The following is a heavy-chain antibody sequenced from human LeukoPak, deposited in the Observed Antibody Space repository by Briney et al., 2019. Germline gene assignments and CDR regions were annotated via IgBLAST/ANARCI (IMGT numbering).Heavy chain of an antibody. CDR2: IIPIFGIA. Sequence: SVKVSCKASGGTFSSYAISWVRQAPGQGLEWMGRIIPIFGIANYAQKFQGRVTITADKSTSTAYMELSSLRSEDTAVYYCARDEDDFWSGYSNFDYWGQGTLVTVSS. D-gene: IGHD3-3*01. CDR1: GGTFSSYA. V-gene: IGHV1-69*04. CDR3: ARDEDDFWSGYSNFDY. J-gene: IGHJ4*02.